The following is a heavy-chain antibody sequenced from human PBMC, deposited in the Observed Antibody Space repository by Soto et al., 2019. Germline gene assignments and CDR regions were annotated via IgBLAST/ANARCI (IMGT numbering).Heavy chain of an antibody. J-gene: IGHJ4*02. Sequence: VGSLRLSCAASGFSFSIYWMSWVRQAPGKGLEWVANIMRDGSEKYYVDSVKGRFTISRDNAKNSLYLQMNSLRAEDTAVYYCAREWRTNYGDYGNFDYWGQGTLVTVSS. CDR2: IMRDGSEK. CDR1: GFSFSIYW. D-gene: IGHD4-17*01. V-gene: IGHV3-7*03. CDR3: AREWRTNYGDYGNFDY.